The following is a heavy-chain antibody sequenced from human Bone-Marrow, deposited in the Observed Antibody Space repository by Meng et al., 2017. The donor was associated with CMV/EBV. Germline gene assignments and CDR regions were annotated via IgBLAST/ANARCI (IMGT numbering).Heavy chain of an antibody. J-gene: IGHJ5*02. CDR3: ARHELGATGLSGFDP. CDR1: GGSISSSSYY. V-gene: IGHV4-39*01. CDR2: IYYSGST. D-gene: IGHD1-26*01. Sequence: SETLSLTCTVSGGSISSSSYYWGWIRQPPGKGLEWIGSIYYSGSTYYNPSLKSRVTISVDTSKNPFSLKLSSVTAADTAVYYCARHELGATGLSGFDPWGQGTLVTVSS.